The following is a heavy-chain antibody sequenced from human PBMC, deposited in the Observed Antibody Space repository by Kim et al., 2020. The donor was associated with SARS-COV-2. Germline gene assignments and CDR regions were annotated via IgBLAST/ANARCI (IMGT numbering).Heavy chain of an antibody. CDR1: GGSIRSSSYY. J-gene: IGHJ5*01. V-gene: IGHV4-39*01. CDR2: LYNSGDI. CDR3: ARRVGTSAARWFDS. D-gene: IGHD2-21*02. Sequence: SEIMSLTCTVSGGSIRSSSYYWGWIRQPPGKGLEWIGRLYNSGDIYYNPSLRRRSTISVDTSKNQLSLKMSSVTAADTAVYYCARRVGTSAARWFDSWGQGTLVTVSS.